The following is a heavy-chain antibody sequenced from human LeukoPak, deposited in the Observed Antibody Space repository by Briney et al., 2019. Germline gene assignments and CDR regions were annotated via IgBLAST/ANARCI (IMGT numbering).Heavy chain of an antibody. CDR2: IYYSGST. D-gene: IGHD2-15*01. CDR1: GGSISGYH. J-gene: IGHJ5*02. CDR3: ARANRRYCSGGSCYPNWFDP. V-gene: IGHV4-59*01. Sequence: SETLSLTCTVSGGSISGYHWTWIRQPPGKGLEWIGYIYYSGSTNYNPSLKSRVTISIDTSKNQFSLKLNSVTAADTAVYYCARANRRYCSGGSCYPNWFDPWGQGTLVTVSS.